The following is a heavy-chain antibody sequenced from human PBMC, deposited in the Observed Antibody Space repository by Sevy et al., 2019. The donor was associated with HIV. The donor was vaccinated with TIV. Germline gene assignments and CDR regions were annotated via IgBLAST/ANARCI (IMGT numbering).Heavy chain of an antibody. V-gene: IGHV1-2*02. CDR1: GYTFTGYY. CDR2: INPDSGGP. J-gene: IGHJ4*02. CDR3: VRDDRDGYFDY. Sequence: ASVKVSCKASGYTFTGYYMHWVRQAPGQGLGWMGWINPDSGGPNYAPKFQGRVTLTRDTSISTAYMGLSRLKSDDTAVYYCVRDDRDGYFDYWGQGTLVTVSS.